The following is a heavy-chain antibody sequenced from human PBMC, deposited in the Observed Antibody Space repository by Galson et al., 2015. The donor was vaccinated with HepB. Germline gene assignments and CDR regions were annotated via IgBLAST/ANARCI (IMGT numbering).Heavy chain of an antibody. CDR1: GYTFTSYG. D-gene: IGHD3-10*01. J-gene: IGHJ4*02. CDR2: ISAYNGNT. CDR3: ARDLYGGYYGSGMGY. Sequence: SVKVSCKASGYTFTSYGISWVRQAPGQGLEWMGWISAYNGNTNYAQKLQGRVTMTTDTSTSTAYMELRSLRSDDTAVYYCARDLYGGYYGSGMGYWGQGTLVTVSS. V-gene: IGHV1-18*04.